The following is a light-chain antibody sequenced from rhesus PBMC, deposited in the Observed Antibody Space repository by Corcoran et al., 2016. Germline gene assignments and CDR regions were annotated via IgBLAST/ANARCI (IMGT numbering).Light chain of an antibody. V-gene: IGKV3-10*01. CDR2: GAP. CDR1: QRVSSY. Sequence: QVILTQSPATLSLSPGERATLSCRASQRVSSYLAWYQQKPGQAPRLLIYGAPRRATGTPDRFSGSGSGTDFPLTISGLEPEGVGVYHCYQHSSGYSFGQGTKVEIK. J-gene: IGKJ2*01. CDR3: YQHSSGYS.